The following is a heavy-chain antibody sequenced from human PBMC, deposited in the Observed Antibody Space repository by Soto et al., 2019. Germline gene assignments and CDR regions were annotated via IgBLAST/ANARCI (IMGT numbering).Heavy chain of an antibody. CDR1: GYTFTSYG. Sequence: QVQLVQSGAEVKKPGASVKVSCKASGYTFTSYGISWGRQAPGQGLEWMGWISAYNGNTKYAQKLQGRVSMTTDTSTSTAYMARRSLRSDDTAVYSCVVAAQPDYFDYWGQGTLVTVSS. CDR2: ISAYNGNT. J-gene: IGHJ4*02. CDR3: VVAAQPDYFDY. D-gene: IGHD2-15*01. V-gene: IGHV1-18*01.